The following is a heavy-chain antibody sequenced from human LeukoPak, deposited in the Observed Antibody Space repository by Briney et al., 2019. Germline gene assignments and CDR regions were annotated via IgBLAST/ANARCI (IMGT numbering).Heavy chain of an antibody. D-gene: IGHD1-26*01. CDR2: ISAYNGNT. Sequence: ASVKVSCKASGYTFTSYGISWVRQAPGQGLEWIGWISAYNGNTNYAQKLQGRVTMTTDTSTSTAYMELRSLRSDDTAVYYCAREVGSGTYYYYGMDVWGQGTTVTVSS. J-gene: IGHJ6*02. CDR3: AREVGSGTYYYYGMDV. V-gene: IGHV1-18*01. CDR1: GYTFTSYG.